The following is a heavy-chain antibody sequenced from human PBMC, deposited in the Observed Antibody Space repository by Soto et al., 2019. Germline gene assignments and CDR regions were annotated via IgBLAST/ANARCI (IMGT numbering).Heavy chain of an antibody. CDR2: IIPIFGTA. D-gene: IGHD3-22*01. Sequence: GASVKVSCKASGGTLSSYAISWVRQAPGQGLEWMGGIIPIFGTANYAQKFQGRVTITADESTSTAYMELSSLRSEDTAVYYCARGYDSSGYYFDYWGQGTLVTVSS. CDR1: GGTLSSYA. V-gene: IGHV1-69*13. J-gene: IGHJ4*02. CDR3: ARGYDSSGYYFDY.